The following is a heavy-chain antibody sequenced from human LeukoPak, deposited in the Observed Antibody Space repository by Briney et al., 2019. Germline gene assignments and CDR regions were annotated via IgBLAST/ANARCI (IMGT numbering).Heavy chain of an antibody. Sequence: GGSLRLSCAASGFTFSNYNMNWVRQAPGKGLEWVSSISGSSSYIYYADSVMGRFTISRDNAKSSLYLQMNSLRAEDTAVYYCAQRGDLYYMDVWGKGTTVTVSS. CDR3: AQRGDLYYMDV. D-gene: IGHD3-10*01. V-gene: IGHV3-21*01. CDR1: GFTFSNYN. J-gene: IGHJ6*03. CDR2: ISGSSSYI.